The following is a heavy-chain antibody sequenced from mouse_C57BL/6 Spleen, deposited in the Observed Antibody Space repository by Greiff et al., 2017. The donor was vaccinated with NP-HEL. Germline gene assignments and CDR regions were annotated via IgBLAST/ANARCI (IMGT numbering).Heavy chain of an antibody. Sequence: EVQLVESGGGLVKPGGSLTLSCAASGFTFSDYGMHWVRQAPEKGLEWVAYISSGSSTIYYADTVKGRFTISRDNAKNTLFLQMTSLRSEDTTMYYCARGSYYYYGSSYCAMDYWGQGTSVTVSS. CDR2: ISSGSSTI. CDR1: GFTFSDYG. CDR3: ARGSYYYYGSSYCAMDY. D-gene: IGHD1-1*01. V-gene: IGHV5-17*01. J-gene: IGHJ4*01.